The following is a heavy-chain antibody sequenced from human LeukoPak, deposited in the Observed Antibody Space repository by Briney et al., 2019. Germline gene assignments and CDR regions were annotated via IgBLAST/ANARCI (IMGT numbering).Heavy chain of an antibody. D-gene: IGHD3-22*01. J-gene: IGHJ4*02. Sequence: GGSLRLSCAASGFTVSSNYMSWVRQAPGKRLEWVSVIYSGGSTYYADSVQGRFTISRDNSKNTVYLQMNNLRAEDTAVYYCAASSGSDFDSWGQGTLVTVSS. CDR1: GFTVSSNY. CDR2: IYSGGST. CDR3: AASSGSDFDS. V-gene: IGHV3-66*01.